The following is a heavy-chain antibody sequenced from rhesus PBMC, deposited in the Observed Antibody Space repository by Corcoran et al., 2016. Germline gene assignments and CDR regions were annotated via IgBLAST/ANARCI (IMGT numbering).Heavy chain of an antibody. CDR2: ISGSGGST. Sequence: QLQLQESGPGLVKPSETLSLTCTVSGGSISNNYWSWIRQPPGKGLEWIGRISGSGGSTDDNPYIKSRVNISTDTSKNQFSLKLNSVTAADTAIYYCARYSGSYYRDYWGQGVLVTVSS. CDR3: ARYSGSYYRDY. J-gene: IGHJ4*01. D-gene: IGHD3-16*01. CDR1: GGSISNNY. V-gene: IGHV4-173*01.